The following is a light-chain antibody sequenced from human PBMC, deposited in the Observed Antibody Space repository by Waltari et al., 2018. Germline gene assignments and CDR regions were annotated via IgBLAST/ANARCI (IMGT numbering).Light chain of an antibody. J-gene: IGKJ1*01. CDR3: QQYYSVPPT. Sequence: DILMTQSPESLTVSLGERATLNCKSSQSVLYSSNNQNYLAWYQHKPGQPPKLLIYWASTRESGVPDRFSGSGSGTDFTLTITSLQAEDVAVYFCQQYYSVPPTFGQGTKVEVK. V-gene: IGKV4-1*01. CDR1: QSVLYSSNNQNY. CDR2: WAS.